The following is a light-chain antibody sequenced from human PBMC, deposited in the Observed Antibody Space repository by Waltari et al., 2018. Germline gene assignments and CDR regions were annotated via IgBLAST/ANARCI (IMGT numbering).Light chain of an antibody. CDR3: CSYTGSSTSYG. V-gene: IGLV2-23*01. J-gene: IGLJ1*01. CDR1: STQLASYNL. Sequence: QSALSQPASVSGSPGHSLTITCTGPSTQLASYNLVAWYQHHPNRAPKLIIYEATKRPSGISHRFSGAKSGATASLRISGLQADDEADYYCCSYTGSSTSYGCGGGTKVTVL. CDR2: EAT.